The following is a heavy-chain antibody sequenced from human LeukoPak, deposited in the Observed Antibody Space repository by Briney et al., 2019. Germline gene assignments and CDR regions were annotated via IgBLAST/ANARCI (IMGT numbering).Heavy chain of an antibody. D-gene: IGHD4-23*01. Sequence: SETLSLTCTVSGGSISSGSYYWSWIRQPAGKGLEWIGRIYISGSTNYNPSLKSRVTISVDTSKNQFSLKLSSVTAADTAVYYCARDLGRNSLDYWGQGTLVTVSS. CDR1: GGSISSGSYY. CDR3: ARDLGRNSLDY. V-gene: IGHV4-61*02. J-gene: IGHJ4*02. CDR2: IYISGST.